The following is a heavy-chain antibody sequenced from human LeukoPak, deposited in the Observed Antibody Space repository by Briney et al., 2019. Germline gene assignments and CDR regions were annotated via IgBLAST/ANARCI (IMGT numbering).Heavy chain of an antibody. V-gene: IGHV5-51*01. D-gene: IGHD3-10*01. CDR3: ARQGRHGSGSYFYYFDY. J-gene: IGHJ4*02. CDR1: GYSFTSYW. CDR2: IYPGDSDT. Sequence: GESLKISCKGSGYSFTSYWIGWVRQMPGKDLEWMGIIYPGDSDTRYSPSFQGQVTISADKSISTAYLQWSSLKASDTAMYYCARQGRHGSGSYFYYFDYWGQGTLVTVSS.